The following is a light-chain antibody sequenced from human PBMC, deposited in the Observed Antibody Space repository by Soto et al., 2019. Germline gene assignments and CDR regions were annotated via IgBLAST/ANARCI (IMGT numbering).Light chain of an antibody. CDR2: AAS. J-gene: IGKJ1*01. Sequence: EIVMTQSPDTLSLSPGERATLSCRASQSVGSNLAWYQQKPGQAPRLLFYAASTRASDIPGRFSGSGSGTEFTLTISSLQSEDSAVYYCQQYNEWPRTIGQGTKVEIK. CDR1: QSVGSN. CDR3: QQYNEWPRT. V-gene: IGKV3-15*01.